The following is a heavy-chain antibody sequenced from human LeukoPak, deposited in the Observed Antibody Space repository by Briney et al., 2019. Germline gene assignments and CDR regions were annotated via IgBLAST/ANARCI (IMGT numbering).Heavy chain of an antibody. CDR2: INWNGGST. Sequence: GGSLRLSCAASGFTSDDYGISWVRQAPGKGLEWVSGINWNGGSTGYADSVKGRFTISRDNAKNSLYMQMNSLRAEDTALYYCARSSVVTGAYYFDYWGQGTLVTVSS. D-gene: IGHD4-23*01. V-gene: IGHV3-20*04. CDR1: GFTSDDYG. CDR3: ARSSVVTGAYYFDY. J-gene: IGHJ4*02.